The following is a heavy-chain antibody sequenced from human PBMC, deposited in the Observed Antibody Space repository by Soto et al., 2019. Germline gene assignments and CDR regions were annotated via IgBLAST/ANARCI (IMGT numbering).Heavy chain of an antibody. V-gene: IGHV4-4*02. CDR3: ARVISAMAPFDY. J-gene: IGHJ4*02. Sequence: QVQLQESGPGLVKPSGTLSLTCAVSGGSISSSNWWSWVRQPPGKGLEWIGEIYHSGSTNYNPSLKRRVTIPVDTAKHQFSLMLSSVTAADTAVYYCARVISAMAPFDYWGQGTLVTVSS. D-gene: IGHD5-18*01. CDR2: IYHSGST. CDR1: GGSISSSNW.